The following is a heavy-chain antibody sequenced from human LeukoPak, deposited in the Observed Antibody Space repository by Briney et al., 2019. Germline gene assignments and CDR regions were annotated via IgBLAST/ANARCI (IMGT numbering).Heavy chain of an antibody. CDR3: ARHRRKAARILGDFDY. CDR2: IYYSGST. D-gene: IGHD5-18*01. V-gene: IGHV4-59*08. J-gene: IGHJ4*02. Sequence: SETLSLTCTVSGGSISSYYWGWIRQPPGKGLEWIGDIYYSGSTNYNPSLKSRVTISVDTSKNQFSLKLCSVRAADTAAYYRARHRRKAARILGDFDYWGQGTLVTVSA. CDR1: GGSISSYY.